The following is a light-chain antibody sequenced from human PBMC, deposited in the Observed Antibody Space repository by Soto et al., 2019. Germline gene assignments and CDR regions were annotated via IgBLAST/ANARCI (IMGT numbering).Light chain of an antibody. J-gene: IGKJ4*01. CDR1: QSVSSY. CDR3: QQRSNWPLT. CDR2: DAS. Sequence: EIVLTQSPATLSLSPGESATLSCRASQSVSSYLAWYQQKPGQAPRLLIYDASKRATGIPARFSGSGSGTDFTITIRSLEPEDFAVYHCQQRSNWPLTFGGGTKVEIK. V-gene: IGKV3-11*01.